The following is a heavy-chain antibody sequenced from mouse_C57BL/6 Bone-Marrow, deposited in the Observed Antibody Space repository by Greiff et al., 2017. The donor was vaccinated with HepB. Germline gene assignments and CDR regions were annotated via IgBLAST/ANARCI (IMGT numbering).Heavy chain of an antibody. CDR1: GYTFTGYW. D-gene: IGHD2-4*01. CDR2: ILPGSGST. Sequence: VKLVESGAELMKPGASVKLSCKATGYTFTGYWIEWVKQRPGHGLEWIGEILPGSGSTNYNEKFKGKATFTADTSSNTAYMQLSSLTTEDSAIYYCARGQGYDYDGTWFAYWGQGTLVTVSA. V-gene: IGHV1-9*01. CDR3: ARGQGYDYDGTWFAY. J-gene: IGHJ3*01.